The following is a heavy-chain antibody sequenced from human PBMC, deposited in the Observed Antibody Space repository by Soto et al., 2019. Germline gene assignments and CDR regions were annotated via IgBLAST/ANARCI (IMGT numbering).Heavy chain of an antibody. Sequence: PSETLSLTCAVYGVCFSGYYWSWIRQPPGKGLEWIGEINHSGSTNYNPSLKSRVTISVDTSKNQFSLKLSSVTAADTAVYYCARGRWVSSSWCDLDYWGQGTLVTVSS. V-gene: IGHV4-34*01. CDR1: GVCFSGYY. D-gene: IGHD6-13*01. J-gene: IGHJ4*02. CDR3: ARGRWVSSSWCDLDY. CDR2: INHSGST.